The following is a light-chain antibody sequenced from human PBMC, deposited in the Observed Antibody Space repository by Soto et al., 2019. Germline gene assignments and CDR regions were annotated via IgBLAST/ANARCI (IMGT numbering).Light chain of an antibody. Sequence: QSALTQPRSVSGSPGQSVTISCTGTSSDVGGYNSISWYQQHPGKAPKLMIYDVNKRPSGVPDRFSGSKSGNTASLTISGLQAEDEADYYCSSFTGASTIFGTGTKLTVL. J-gene: IGLJ1*01. CDR2: DVN. CDR3: SSFTGASTI. V-gene: IGLV2-11*01. CDR1: SSDVGGYNS.